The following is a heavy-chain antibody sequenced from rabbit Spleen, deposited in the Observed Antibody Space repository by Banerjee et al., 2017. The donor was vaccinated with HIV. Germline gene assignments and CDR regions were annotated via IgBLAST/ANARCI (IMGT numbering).Heavy chain of an antibody. Sequence: QEQLEESGGGLVKPEGSLTLTCKASGFSFSDRDVMCWVRQAPGKGLEWIGCINTATGKDVYANWAKGRFTISTTSSTTVTLQMTSLTAADTATYFCARSAGTIDNGEAYINLWGQGTLVTVS. D-gene: IGHD7-1*01. CDR3: ARSAGTIDNGEAYINL. CDR1: GFSFSDRDV. CDR2: INTATGKD. V-gene: IGHV1S45*01. J-gene: IGHJ3*01.